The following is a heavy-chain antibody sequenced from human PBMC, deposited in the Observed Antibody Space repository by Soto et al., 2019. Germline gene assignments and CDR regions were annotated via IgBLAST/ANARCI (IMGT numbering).Heavy chain of an antibody. D-gene: IGHD6-13*01. CDR1: GFTFSDYY. J-gene: IGHJ4*02. CDR2: ISSSSSYT. Sequence: GGSLRLSCAASGFTFSDYYMSWIRQAPGKGLEWVSYISSSSSYTNYADSVKGRFTISRDNAKNSLYLQMNSLRAEDTAVYYCARGGYSSSWYIFDYWGLGTLVTAPQ. V-gene: IGHV3-11*06. CDR3: ARGGYSSSWYIFDY.